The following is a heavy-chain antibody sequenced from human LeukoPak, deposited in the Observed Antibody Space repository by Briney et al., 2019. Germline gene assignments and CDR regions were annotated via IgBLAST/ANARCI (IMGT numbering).Heavy chain of an antibody. CDR3: ARGRYFDWSYFDY. CDR2: INHSGST. CDR1: GGSFSGYY. D-gene: IGHD3-9*01. J-gene: IGHJ4*02. Sequence: KSSETLSLTCAVYGGSFSGYYWSWIRQPLGKGLEWIGEINHSGSTNYNPSLRSRVTISVDTSKNQFSLKLSSVTAADTAVYYCARGRYFDWSYFDYWGQGTLVTVSS. V-gene: IGHV4-34*01.